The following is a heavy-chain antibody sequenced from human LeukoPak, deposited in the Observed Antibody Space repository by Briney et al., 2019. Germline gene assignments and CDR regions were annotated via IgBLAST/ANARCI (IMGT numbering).Heavy chain of an antibody. CDR2: ITADGVHT. CDR3: AKAGVGRYWDY. V-gene: IGHV3-23*01. J-gene: IGHJ4*02. D-gene: IGHD3-10*01. CDR1: GFTLSSCA. Sequence: GGSLRLSCAASGFTLSSCAMSWVRQAPGKGLEWVSTITADGVHTYYADSVKGRFTISREDSKSTLFLQMDTLGAEDTAKYHCAKAGVGRYWDYWGQGTLVTVSS.